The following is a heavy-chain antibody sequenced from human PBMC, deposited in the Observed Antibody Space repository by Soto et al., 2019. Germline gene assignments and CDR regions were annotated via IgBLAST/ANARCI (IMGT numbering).Heavy chain of an antibody. V-gene: IGHV3-23*01. CDR2: ITGSGDRT. J-gene: IGHJ4*02. CDR1: GFTFKSYS. CDR3: AKELRHDHNLAYFAH. Sequence: GGSLRLSCAASGFTFKSYSVSWVRQAPWKGLEWVSVITGSGDRTYYADSVKGRFTISRDNSKNTLYLQMNRLRAEDTAVYYCAKELRHDHNLAYFAHCGQGTLVAVSS.